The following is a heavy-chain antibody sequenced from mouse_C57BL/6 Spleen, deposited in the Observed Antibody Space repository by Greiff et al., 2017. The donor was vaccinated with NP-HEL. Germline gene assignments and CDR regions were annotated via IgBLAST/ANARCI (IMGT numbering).Heavy chain of an antibody. D-gene: IGHD1-1*01. V-gene: IGHV5-6*02. Sequence: DVMLVESGGDLVKPGGSLKLSCAASGFTFSSYGMSWVRQTPDKRLEWVATISSGGSYTYYPDSVKGRFTISRDNAKNTLYLQMSSLKSEDTAMYYCAGGSSSYARDYWGQGTSVTVSS. J-gene: IGHJ4*01. CDR2: ISSGGSYT. CDR3: AGGSSSYARDY. CDR1: GFTFSSYG.